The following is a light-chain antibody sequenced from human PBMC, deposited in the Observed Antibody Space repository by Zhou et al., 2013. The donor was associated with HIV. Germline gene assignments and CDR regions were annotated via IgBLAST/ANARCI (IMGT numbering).Light chain of an antibody. V-gene: IGKV1-5*03. Sequence: DIQMTQSPSTLSASVGDRVTITCRASQSIRTLLAWYQQRPGKAPNLLIYRASSLESGVPTRFSGSGTGTEFTLTISGLQPEDFETYYCQQYSTYPWTFGQGTKVEIK. CDR3: QQYSTYPWT. CDR2: RAS. CDR1: QSIRTL. J-gene: IGKJ1*01.